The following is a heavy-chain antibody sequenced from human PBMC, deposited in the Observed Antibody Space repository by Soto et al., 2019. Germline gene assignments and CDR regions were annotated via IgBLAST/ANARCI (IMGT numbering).Heavy chain of an antibody. D-gene: IGHD2-2*01. CDR1: GGSISSGGYY. J-gene: IGHJ6*02. V-gene: IGHV4-31*03. CDR3: ARVSDATYGMDV. CDR2: IYYSGST. Sequence: SETLSLTCTVSGGSISSGGYYWSWIRQHPGKGLEWIGYIYYSGSTYYNPSLKSRVTISVDTSKNQFSLKLSSVTAADTAVYYCARVSDATYGMDVWGQGTTATVSS.